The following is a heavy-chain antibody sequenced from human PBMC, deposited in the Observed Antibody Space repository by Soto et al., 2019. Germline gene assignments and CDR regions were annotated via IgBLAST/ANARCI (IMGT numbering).Heavy chain of an antibody. CDR3: TKDRSYYDTGGYSDY. CDR2: ISGSGGST. Sequence: GGSLRLSCAASGFTFSSYAMSWVRQAPGKGLEWVSAISGSGGSTYYADSVKGRFTISRDNSKNTLYLQMNSLRAEDTAVYYCTKDRSYYDTGGYSDYWVQGTLVTVSS. J-gene: IGHJ4*02. V-gene: IGHV3-23*01. CDR1: GFTFSSYA. D-gene: IGHD3-22*01.